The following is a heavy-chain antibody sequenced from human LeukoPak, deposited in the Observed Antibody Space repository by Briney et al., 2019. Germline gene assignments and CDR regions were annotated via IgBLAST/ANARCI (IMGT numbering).Heavy chain of an antibody. CDR1: GGSFSGYY. CDR2: INHSGST. J-gene: IGHJ5*02. Sequence: PSETLSLTCAVYGGSFSGYYWSWIRQPPGKGLEWIGEINHSGSTNYNPSLKSRVTISVDTSKNQFSLKLTSVTAADTAVYYCATGAYGGSAWGQGTLVTVSS. CDR3: ATGAYGGSA. V-gene: IGHV4-34*01. D-gene: IGHD4-23*01.